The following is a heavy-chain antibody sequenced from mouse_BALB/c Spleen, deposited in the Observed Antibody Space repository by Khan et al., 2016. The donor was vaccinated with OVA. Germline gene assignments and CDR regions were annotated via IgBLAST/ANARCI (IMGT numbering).Heavy chain of an antibody. Sequence: EVQLQESGPGLVKPSQSLSLTCTVTVYSITSDYAWNWIRQFQGNKLEWMVHISYSGSTYYNPSLKSRFSVTRDTSKHQFFLQLTSVTTEDTATYYSARNGVILDWYFDVWGAGTTVTVSS. CDR3: ARNGVILDWYFDV. V-gene: IGHV3-2*02. CDR2: ISYSGST. CDR1: VYSITSDYA. J-gene: IGHJ1*01. D-gene: IGHD2-5*01.